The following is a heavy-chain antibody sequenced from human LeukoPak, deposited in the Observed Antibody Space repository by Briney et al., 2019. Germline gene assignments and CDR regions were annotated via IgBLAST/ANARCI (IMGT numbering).Heavy chain of an antibody. CDR1: GFTFSDHY. CDR3: ASGGNGSLLWFGEFTLDY. V-gene: IGHV3-53*01. Sequence: SGGSLRLSCAASGFTFSDHYMTWIRQAPGKGLEWVSVIYSGGSTYYADSVKGRFTISRDNSKNTLYLQMNSLRAEDTAVYYCASGGNGSLLWFGEFTLDYWGQGTLVTVSS. J-gene: IGHJ4*02. CDR2: IYSGGST. D-gene: IGHD3-10*01.